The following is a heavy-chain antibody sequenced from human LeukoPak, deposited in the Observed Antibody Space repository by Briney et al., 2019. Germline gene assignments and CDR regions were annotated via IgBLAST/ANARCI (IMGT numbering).Heavy chain of an antibody. Sequence: SETLSLTCTVSGGSISSGSYYWSWIRQPAGKGLEWIGRIYTSGSTNYNPSLKSRVTISVDTSKNQFSLKLSSVTAADTAVYYCASSESSPHAFDIWGQGTMVTVSS. CDR2: IYTSGST. CDR1: GGSISSGSYY. V-gene: IGHV4-61*02. J-gene: IGHJ3*02. CDR3: ASSESSPHAFDI. D-gene: IGHD1-14*01.